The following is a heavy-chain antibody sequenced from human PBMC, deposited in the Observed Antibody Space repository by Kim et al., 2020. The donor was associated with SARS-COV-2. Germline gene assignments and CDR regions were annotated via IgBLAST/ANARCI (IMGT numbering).Heavy chain of an antibody. D-gene: IGHD1-26*01. J-gene: IGHJ4*02. Sequence: GGSLRLSCAASGFTFDDYAMHWVRQAPGKGLEWVSGISWNSGSIGYADSVKGRFTISRDNAKNSLYLQMNSLRAEDTALYYCAKDISYSGSYPIDYWGQGALVTVSS. CDR2: ISWNSGSI. CDR1: GFTFDDYA. V-gene: IGHV3-9*01. CDR3: AKDISYSGSYPIDY.